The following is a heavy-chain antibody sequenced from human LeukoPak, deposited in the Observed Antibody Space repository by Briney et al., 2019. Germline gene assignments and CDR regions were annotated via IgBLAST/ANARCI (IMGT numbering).Heavy chain of an antibody. CDR1: GFTFDDYA. V-gene: IGHV3-9*01. CDR2: ISWNSGSI. D-gene: IGHD3-22*01. J-gene: IGHJ4*02. CDR3: AKDRSGYYLGRGVFDY. Sequence: PGGSLRLSCAASGFTFDDYAMHRVRQAPGKGLEWVSGISWNSGSIGYADSVKGRFTISRDNAKNSLYLQMNSLRAEDTALYYCAKDRSGYYLGRGVFDYWGQGTLVTVSS.